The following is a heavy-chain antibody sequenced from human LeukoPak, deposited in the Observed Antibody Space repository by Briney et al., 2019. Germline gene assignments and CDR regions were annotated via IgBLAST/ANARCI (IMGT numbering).Heavy chain of an antibody. J-gene: IGHJ4*02. CDR2: INHSGST. D-gene: IGHD3-10*01. V-gene: IGHV4-34*01. CDR3: ASPANYYGSGSYTH. CDR1: GGSFSGYY. Sequence: SETLSLTCAVYGGSFSGYYWSWIRQPPGKGLEWIGEINHSGSTNYSPSLKSRVTISVDTSKNQFSLKLSSVTAADTAVYYCASPANYYGSGSYTHWGQGTLVTVSS.